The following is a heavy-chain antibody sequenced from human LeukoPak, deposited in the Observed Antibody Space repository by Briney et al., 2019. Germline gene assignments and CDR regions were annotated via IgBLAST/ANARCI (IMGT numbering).Heavy chain of an antibody. CDR2: ISSSSSYI. D-gene: IGHD3-22*01. V-gene: IGHV3-21*01. Sequence: GGSLRLSCAASGFTFSSYSMNWVRQAPGKGLEWVSSISSSSSYIYYADSVKGRFTISRDNAKNSLHLQMNSLRAEDTAVYYCARDWAYYYDSSPWGQGTLVTVSS. CDR3: ARDWAYYYDSSP. CDR1: GFTFSSYS. J-gene: IGHJ5*02.